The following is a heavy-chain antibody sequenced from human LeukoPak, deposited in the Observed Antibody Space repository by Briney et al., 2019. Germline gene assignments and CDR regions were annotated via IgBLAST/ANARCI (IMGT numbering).Heavy chain of an antibody. J-gene: IGHJ6*03. CDR2: VSYDVSDK. Sequence: TGRSLRPSCAASGFTPSVYGMHWVRQAPGEGLEWVAVVSYDVSDKNYSDSVEGRFSISRDNSKNTVYLQMSSLRAEDTAVYFCAKDWNYYDTSVPFYYYYMEVWGKGTTVTVSS. D-gene: IGHD3-22*01. CDR1: GFTPSVYG. CDR3: AKDWNYYDTSVPFYYYYMEV. V-gene: IGHV3-30*18.